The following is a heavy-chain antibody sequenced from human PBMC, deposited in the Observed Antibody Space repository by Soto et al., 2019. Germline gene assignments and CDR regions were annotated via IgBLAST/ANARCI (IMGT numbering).Heavy chain of an antibody. V-gene: IGHV1-69*02. CDR3: ASDLGDSGDGGNWFDP. Sequence: QVQLVQSGAEVKKPGSSVKVSCKASRGTFSSYTISWVRQAPGQGLEWMGRIIPILGIANYAQKFQGRVTITAEQSTSTAYMELSSLISEDTAVYYCASDLGDSGDGGNWFDPRGQGTLVTVSS. CDR1: RGTFSSYT. D-gene: IGHD2-15*01. CDR2: IIPILGIA. J-gene: IGHJ5*02.